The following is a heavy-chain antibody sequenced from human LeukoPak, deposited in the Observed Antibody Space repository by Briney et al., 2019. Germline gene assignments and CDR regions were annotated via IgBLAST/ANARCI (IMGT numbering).Heavy chain of an antibody. CDR3: ARDHAGSYYNEPFGY. CDR1: GFRFSNYG. V-gene: IGHV3-23*01. Sequence: PGGSLRLSCAASGFRFSNYGMNWVRQAPGKGLEWVSGITGNGATYYADSVKGRFTISRDNSRNTVYLQMNSLRAEDTAVYYCARDHAGSYYNEPFGYWGQGTLVTVSS. CDR2: ITGNGAT. D-gene: IGHD3-10*01. J-gene: IGHJ4*02.